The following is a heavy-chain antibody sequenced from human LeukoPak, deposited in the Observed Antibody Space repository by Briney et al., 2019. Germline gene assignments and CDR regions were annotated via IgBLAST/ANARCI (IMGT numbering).Heavy chain of an antibody. CDR2: ISSSGSTI. D-gene: IGHD5-12*01. V-gene: IGHV3-48*03. CDR3: AREGDSGYDY. J-gene: IGHJ4*02. CDR1: GFTFSSYE. Sequence: GGSLRLSCAASGFTFSSYEMNWVRQAPGKGLEWVSYISSSGSTIYYADSVKGRFTISRDNAKNSLYLQMNSLRAEDTAVYYCAREGDSGYDYWGQGTLVTVSS.